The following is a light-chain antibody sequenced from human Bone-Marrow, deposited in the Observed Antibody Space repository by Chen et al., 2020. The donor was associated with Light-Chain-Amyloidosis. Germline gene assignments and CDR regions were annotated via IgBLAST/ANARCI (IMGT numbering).Light chain of an antibody. CDR3: QVLDRSSDRPV. Sequence: SYVLNQPSSVSVAPGQTATIACGGNNIGSTSVHWYKQTPGQAPLLVFYDDSNRPSVIAERLSGSNSGNTATLTISRVEAGDEADYYCQVLDRSSDRPVFGGGTKLTVL. V-gene: IGLV3-21*02. CDR1: NIGSTS. J-gene: IGLJ3*02. CDR2: DDS.